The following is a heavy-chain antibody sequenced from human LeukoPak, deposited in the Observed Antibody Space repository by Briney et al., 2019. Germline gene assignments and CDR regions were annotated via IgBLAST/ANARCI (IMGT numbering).Heavy chain of an antibody. V-gene: IGHV3-21*01. D-gene: IGHD4-17*01. J-gene: IGHJ4*02. CDR3: ARQNGDYEAALFFDY. Sequence: GGSLRLSCAASGFTFSSYSMKWVRQAPGKGLEWVSSTSSSSSYIYYADSVKGRFTISRDNAKNSLYLQMNSLRVEDTAVYYCARQNGDYEAALFFDYWGQGTLVTVSS. CDR1: GFTFSSYS. CDR2: TSSSSSYI.